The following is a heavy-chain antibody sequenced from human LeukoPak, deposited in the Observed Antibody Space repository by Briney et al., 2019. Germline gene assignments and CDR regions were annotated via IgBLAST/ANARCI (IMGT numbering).Heavy chain of an antibody. D-gene: IGHD2-15*01. CDR1: GFTFSSYA. J-gene: IGHJ4*02. V-gene: IGHV3-23*01. CDR2: ISGSGGST. CDR3: ARAASGGSCDY. Sequence: GGSLRLSCAASGFTFSSYAISWVRQAPGKGLEWVSAISGSGGSTYYADSVKGRFTISRDNAKNSLYLQMNSLRAEDTAVYYCARAASGGSCDYWGQGTLVTVSS.